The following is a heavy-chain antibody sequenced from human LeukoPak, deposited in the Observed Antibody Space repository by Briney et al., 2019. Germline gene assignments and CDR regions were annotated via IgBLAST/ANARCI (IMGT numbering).Heavy chain of an antibody. CDR1: GYTFTGYY. CDR3: VSGPKAIAARHDY. D-gene: IGHD6-6*01. V-gene: IGHV1-2*02. J-gene: IGHJ4*02. Sequence: GASVKVSCKASGYTFTGYYMHWVRQAPGQGLEWMGWINPNSGGTNYAQKFQGRVTMTRDTSISTAYMELSRLRSDDTAVYYCVSGPKAIAARHDYWGQGTLVTVSS. CDR2: INPNSGGT.